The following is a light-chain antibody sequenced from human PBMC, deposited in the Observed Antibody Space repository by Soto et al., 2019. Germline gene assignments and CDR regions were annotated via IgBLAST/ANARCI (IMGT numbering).Light chain of an antibody. Sequence: EIFLTQSPGTLSLFPGEKDTLSCRASQSVTGNYLAWYRQTPGQAPRLLIYGASSRATDIPDRFSASGSGTDFTLTISRLEPEDFAVYFCQQYGDSPSITFGQGTRLEIK. CDR3: QQYGDSPSIT. CDR1: QSVTGNY. J-gene: IGKJ5*01. V-gene: IGKV3-20*01. CDR2: GAS.